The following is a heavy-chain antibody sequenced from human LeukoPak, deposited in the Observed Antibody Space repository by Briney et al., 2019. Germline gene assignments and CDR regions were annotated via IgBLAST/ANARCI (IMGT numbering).Heavy chain of an antibody. CDR1: GFTLSSYW. D-gene: IGHD4-17*01. CDR2: IKQDGSDK. CDR3: AREPSGDYFDY. V-gene: IGHV3-7*03. Sequence: GRSLRLSCAASGFTLSSYWMSWVRQAPGKGLEWVANIKQDGSDKYYVDSVKGRFTISRDNAKTLLYLQINSLRAEDTAVYYCAREPSGDYFDYWGQGTLVTVSS. J-gene: IGHJ4*02.